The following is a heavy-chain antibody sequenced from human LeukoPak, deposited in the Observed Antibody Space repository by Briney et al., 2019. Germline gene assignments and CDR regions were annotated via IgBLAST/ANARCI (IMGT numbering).Heavy chain of an antibody. CDR1: GGTFSSYA. CDR3: AFLVGDSDYYYYGMDV. Sequence: SVKVSRKASGGTFSSYAISWVRQAPGQGLEWMGGIIPIFGTANYAQKFQGRVTITADESTSTAYMELSSLRSEDTAVYYCAFLVGDSDYYYYGMDVWGQETTVTVSS. D-gene: IGHD2/OR15-2a*01. J-gene: IGHJ6*02. CDR2: IIPIFGTA. V-gene: IGHV1-69*13.